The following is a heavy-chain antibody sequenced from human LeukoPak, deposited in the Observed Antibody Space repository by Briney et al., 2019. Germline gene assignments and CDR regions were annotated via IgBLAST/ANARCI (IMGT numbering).Heavy chain of an antibody. CDR1: GFTFGDYA. J-gene: IGHJ4*02. V-gene: IGHV3-7*01. CDR2: IKQDGSEK. D-gene: IGHD3-3*02. CDR3: ASRAHFWSGPGG. Sequence: GGSLRLSCTASGFTFGDYAMSWFRQAPGKGLEWVANIKQDGSEKYYMDSVRGRFTISRDNAKNSLYLQMNSLRAEDTAVYYCASRAHFWSGPGGWGQGTLVTVSS.